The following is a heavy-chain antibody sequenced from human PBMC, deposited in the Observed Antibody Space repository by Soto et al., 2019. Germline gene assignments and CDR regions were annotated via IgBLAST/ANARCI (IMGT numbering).Heavy chain of an antibody. J-gene: IGHJ4*02. CDR3: ARLVPILMAAWGFDY. V-gene: IGHV3-7*01. Sequence: GGSLRLSCAASGFTFSSYWMSWVRQAPGKGLEWVANIKQDGSEKYYVDSVKGRFTISRDNAKNSLYLQMNSLRAEDTAVYYCARLVPILMAAWGFDYWGQGTLVTVSS. D-gene: IGHD2-8*01. CDR2: IKQDGSEK. CDR1: GFTFSSYW.